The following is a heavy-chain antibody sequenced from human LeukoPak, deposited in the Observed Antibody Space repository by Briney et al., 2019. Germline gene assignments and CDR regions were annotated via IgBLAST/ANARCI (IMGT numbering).Heavy chain of an antibody. CDR3: ARVNDYGDYGDFQH. Sequence: GGSLRLSCAASGFTVSSNYMNWVRQAPGKGLEWVSYISSSGNTIYYADSVKGRFTISRDNAKNSLYLQMNSLRAEDTAVYYCARVNDYGDYGDFQHWGQGTLVTVSS. V-gene: IGHV3-48*03. CDR1: GFTVSSNY. J-gene: IGHJ1*01. D-gene: IGHD4-17*01. CDR2: ISSSGNTI.